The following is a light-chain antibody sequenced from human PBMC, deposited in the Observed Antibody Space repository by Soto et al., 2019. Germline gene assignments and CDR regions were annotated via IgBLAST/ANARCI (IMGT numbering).Light chain of an antibody. V-gene: IGKV1-39*01. CDR3: QQSYSILIT. J-gene: IGKJ5*01. CDR2: AAS. Sequence: DIRVTHSPSSLSASVGARVTITCRASQSISSYLNWYQQKPGKAPKLLIYAASSLQSGVPSRFSGSGSGTDFTLTISSLQPEDFATYYCQQSYSILITFGQGTRLEIK. CDR1: QSISSY.